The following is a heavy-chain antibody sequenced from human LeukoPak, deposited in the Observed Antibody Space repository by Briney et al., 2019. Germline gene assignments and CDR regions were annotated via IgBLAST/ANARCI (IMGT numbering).Heavy chain of an antibody. CDR1: GGSISSSSYY. V-gene: IGHV4-39*01. CDR3: ARRVVQAGMDV. Sequence: SETLSLTCTVSGGSISSSSYYWGWIRQPPGKGQEWIGSIYYSGSTYYNPSLKSRVTISVDTSKNQFSLKLTSVTAADTAVYYCARRVVQAGMDVWGQGTTVTVSS. D-gene: IGHD6-6*01. CDR2: IYYSGST. J-gene: IGHJ6*02.